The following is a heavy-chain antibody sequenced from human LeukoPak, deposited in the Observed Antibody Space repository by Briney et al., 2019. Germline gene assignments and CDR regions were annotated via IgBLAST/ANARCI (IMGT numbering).Heavy chain of an antibody. CDR3: VRVSNTDTAMDPLDY. V-gene: IGHV4-31*03. Sequence: SQTLSLTCTVSGGSISSGGYYWSWIRQHPGKGLEWIGYIYYSGSTYYNPSLKSRVTISVDTSKNQFSLKLSSVTAADTAVYYCVRVSNTDTAMDPLDYWGQGTLDTVSS. CDR2: IYYSGST. J-gene: IGHJ4*02. D-gene: IGHD5-18*01. CDR1: GGSISSGGYY.